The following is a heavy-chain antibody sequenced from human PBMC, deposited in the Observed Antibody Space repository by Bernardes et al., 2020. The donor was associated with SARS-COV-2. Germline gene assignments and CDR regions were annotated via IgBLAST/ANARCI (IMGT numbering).Heavy chain of an antibody. CDR3: ARGYCSGGSCYGFWFDP. Sequence: GGSLRLCCAASGFTFSSFWMHWVRQVPGKGLVWVSRINSDGGTTNYADSVKGRFTISRDNAKNTVYLQMNSLSAEDTAVYYCARGYCSGGSCYGFWFDPWGQGTLVTVSS. V-gene: IGHV3-74*01. D-gene: IGHD2-15*01. CDR1: GFTFSSFW. CDR2: INSDGGTT. J-gene: IGHJ5*02.